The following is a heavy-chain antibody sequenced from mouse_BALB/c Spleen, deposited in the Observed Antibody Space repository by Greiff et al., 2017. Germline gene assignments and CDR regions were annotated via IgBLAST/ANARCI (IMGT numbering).Heavy chain of an antibody. V-gene: IGHV1-14*01. CDR1: GYTFTSYV. Sequence: LVESGPELVKPGASVKMSCKASGYTFTSYVMHWVKQKPGQGLEWIGYINPYNDGTKYNEKFKGKATLTSDKSSSTAYMELSSLTSEDSAVYYWARGGVRYAMDYWGQGTSVTVSS. CDR2: INPYNDGT. J-gene: IGHJ4*01. D-gene: IGHD2-14*01. CDR3: ARGGVRYAMDY.